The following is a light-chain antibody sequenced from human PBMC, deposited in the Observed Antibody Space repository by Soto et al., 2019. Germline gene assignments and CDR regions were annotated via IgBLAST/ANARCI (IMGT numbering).Light chain of an antibody. CDR1: QSLSINY. Sequence: EIVLKQSPGTLSLSPGERATLSCRASQSLSINYLAWYQQKPGQAPRLLIYDASNRATGIPARFSGSGSGTDFTLTISSLEPEDFAVYYCQQRSNWPPKITFGQGTRLEIK. J-gene: IGKJ5*01. CDR3: QQRSNWPPKIT. CDR2: DAS. V-gene: IGKV3-11*01.